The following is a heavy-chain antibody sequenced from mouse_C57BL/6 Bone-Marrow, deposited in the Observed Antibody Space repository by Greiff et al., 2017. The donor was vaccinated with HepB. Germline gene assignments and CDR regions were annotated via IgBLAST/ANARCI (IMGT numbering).Heavy chain of an antibody. Sequence: QVQLQQPGAELVMPGASVKLSCKASGYTFTSYWMHWVKQRPGQGLEWIGEIDPSDSYTKYNQKFKCKSTLTVDNSSSTAYMQLSSLTSEDSAVYDVARRGRITTVVAPFDYWGQGTTVTVSS. D-gene: IGHD1-1*01. CDR1: GYTFTSYW. V-gene: IGHV1-69*01. J-gene: IGHJ2*01. CDR2: IDPSDSYT. CDR3: ARRGRITTVVAPFDY.